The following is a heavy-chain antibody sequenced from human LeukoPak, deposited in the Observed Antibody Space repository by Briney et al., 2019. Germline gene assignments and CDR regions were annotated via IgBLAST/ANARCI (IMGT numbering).Heavy chain of an antibody. Sequence: NSSETLSLTCTVSGGSISSSSYYWGWIRQPPGQGLEWIGSIYYSGSTYYNPSLKSRVTISVDTSKNQFSLKLSSVTAADTAVYYCGRYDSGYATWGQGTLVTVSS. V-gene: IGHV4-39*01. J-gene: IGHJ4*02. D-gene: IGHD5-12*01. CDR1: GGSISSSSYY. CDR2: IYYSGST. CDR3: GRYDSGYAT.